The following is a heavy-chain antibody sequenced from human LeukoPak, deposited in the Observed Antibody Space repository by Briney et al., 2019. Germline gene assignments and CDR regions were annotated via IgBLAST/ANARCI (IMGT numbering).Heavy chain of an antibody. Sequence: SVKVSCKASGGIFSSYAISWVQQAPGQGLEWMGGIIPIFGTANYAQKFQGRVTITADESTSTAYMELSSLRSEDTAVYYCARGGYDYVWGSYRPENYFDYWGQGTLVTVSS. CDR1: GGIFSSYA. CDR2: IIPIFGTA. CDR3: ARGGYDYVWGSYRPENYFDY. J-gene: IGHJ4*02. D-gene: IGHD3-16*02. V-gene: IGHV1-69*13.